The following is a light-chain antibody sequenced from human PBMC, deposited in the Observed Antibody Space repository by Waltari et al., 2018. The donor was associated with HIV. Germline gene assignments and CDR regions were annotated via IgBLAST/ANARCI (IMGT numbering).Light chain of an antibody. Sequence: EIVLTPPPGTLSLSTGGSATLTCGDTTHLSSTYVGWHQKRPGKAPRLLIYGTSDMDTGIPDRFVGTGSGTNFTLTITRLEPEDFAIYYCQQYAGAPRTFGQGTRLEIK. J-gene: IGKJ5*01. CDR3: QQYAGAPRT. CDR2: GTS. CDR1: THLSSTY. V-gene: IGKV3-20*01.